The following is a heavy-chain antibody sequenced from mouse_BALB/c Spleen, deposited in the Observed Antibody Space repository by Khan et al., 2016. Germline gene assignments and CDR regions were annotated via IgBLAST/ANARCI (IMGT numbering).Heavy chain of an antibody. CDR3: EREDNGNYGDYFDD. D-gene: IGHD2-1*01. CDR1: GFTFRNYA. Sequence: EVELVESGGGLVKPGGSLKLSCAASGFTFRNYALSWVRQTPEKRLEWVASISTGDSTYYGDSVKGRITISRDNARNILYLQMSSLRSEDTAMFSCEREDNGNYGDYFDDWGQGTTLTVSS. CDR2: ISTGDST. J-gene: IGHJ2*01. V-gene: IGHV5-6-5*01.